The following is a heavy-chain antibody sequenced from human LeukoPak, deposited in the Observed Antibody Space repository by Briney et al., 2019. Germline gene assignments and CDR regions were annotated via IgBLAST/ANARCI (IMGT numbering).Heavy chain of an antibody. V-gene: IGHV3-21*01. J-gene: IGHJ4*02. CDR2: ISSSSSYI. CDR1: GFIFSSYW. Sequence: GGSLRLSCAASGFIFSSYWMSWVRQAPGKGLEWVSSISSSSSYIYYADSVKGRFTISRDNAKNSLYLQMNSLRAEDTAVYYCARARDILTGYYLSPTFDYWGQGTLVTVSS. CDR3: ARARDILTGYYLSPTFDY. D-gene: IGHD3-9*01.